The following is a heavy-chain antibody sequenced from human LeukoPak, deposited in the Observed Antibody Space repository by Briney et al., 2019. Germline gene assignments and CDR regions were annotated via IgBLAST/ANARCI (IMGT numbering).Heavy chain of an antibody. J-gene: IGHJ4*02. Sequence: ASVKVSCKASGYTFTGYYMHWVRQAPGQGLEWMAWINPNSGGTNYAQKFQGRVTMTRDTSISTAYMELSRLRSDDTAVYYCASARGYTYGYDFDYWVQGTLVTVSS. V-gene: IGHV1-2*02. CDR1: GYTFTGYY. D-gene: IGHD5-18*01. CDR3: ASARGYTYGYDFDY. CDR2: INPNSGGT.